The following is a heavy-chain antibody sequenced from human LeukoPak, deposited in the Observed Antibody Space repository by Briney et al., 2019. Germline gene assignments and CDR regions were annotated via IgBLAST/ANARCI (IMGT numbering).Heavy chain of an antibody. Sequence: GGCLRLSCVASGFTFNKYRMNWVRQAPGKGLEWVANIKQEGSEKNYVGSVEGRFTISRDSAKNSLYLQMNSLRAEDTAVYYCARSESTMTMWSVDYWGQGTLVIVSS. CDR2: IKQEGSEK. CDR1: GFTFNKYR. D-gene: IGHD4-17*01. J-gene: IGHJ4*02. CDR3: ARSESTMTMWSVDY. V-gene: IGHV3-7*01.